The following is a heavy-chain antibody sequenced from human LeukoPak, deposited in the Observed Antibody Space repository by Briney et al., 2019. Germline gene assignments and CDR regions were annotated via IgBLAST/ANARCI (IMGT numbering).Heavy chain of an antibody. Sequence: SQTLSLACAISGDSVTSGIWNWIRQSPSRGLEWLGRTYHWSKWFNDYAVSVESRMTINADTSRNQFSLQLNSVTPEDTAVYYCARDLHGSRGEFDYWGQGTLVTVSS. V-gene: IGHV6-1*01. CDR1: GDSVTSGI. CDR2: TYHWSKWFN. CDR3: ARDLHGSRGEFDY. D-gene: IGHD3-16*01. J-gene: IGHJ4*02.